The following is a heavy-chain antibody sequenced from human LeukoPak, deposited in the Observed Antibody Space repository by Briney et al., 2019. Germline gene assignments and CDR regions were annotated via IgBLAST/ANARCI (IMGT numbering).Heavy chain of an antibody. J-gene: IGHJ4*02. Sequence: SETLSLTCTVSGGSISNYYWSWIRQPPGKGLEWIGYIYYSGSTNYNPSLKSRVTISVDTSKNLFSLKLSSVTAADTAVYYCARHSDFYGSGSYYRFDYWGQGTLVTVSS. CDR2: IYYSGST. CDR1: GGSISNYY. V-gene: IGHV4-59*08. D-gene: IGHD3-10*01. CDR3: ARHSDFYGSGSYYRFDY.